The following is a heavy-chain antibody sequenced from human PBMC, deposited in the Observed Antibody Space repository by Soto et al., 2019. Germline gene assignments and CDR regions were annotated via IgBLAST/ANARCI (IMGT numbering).Heavy chain of an antibody. CDR3: ARGLGYSYGPNYYYYGMDV. CDR1: GGSITSSIYH. V-gene: IGHV4-39*01. CDR2: IYYRGST. J-gene: IGHJ6*02. D-gene: IGHD5-18*01. Sequence: SETLSLTCTVSGGSITSSIYHWAWIRQPPTKGLEWIGNIYYRGSTYYNPSLNSRVTISVDTSKNQFSLTLTSVTAADTAVYFCARGLGYSYGPNYYYYGMDVWGQGTTVTVSS.